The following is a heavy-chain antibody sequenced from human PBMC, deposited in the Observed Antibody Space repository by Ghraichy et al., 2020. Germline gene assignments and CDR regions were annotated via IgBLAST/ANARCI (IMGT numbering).Heavy chain of an antibody. CDR1: GFTFSSYW. J-gene: IGHJ4*02. CDR2: IKQDGSEK. D-gene: IGHD6-13*01. Sequence: GGSLRLSCAASGFTFSSYWMSWVRQAPGKGLEWVANIKQDGSEKYYLDSVKGRFTISRDSAKNSLSLQLNSLRAEDTAVYYCARDSGSSSSWQGSGFEYWGQGTLVTVSS. CDR3: ARDSGSSSSWQGSGFEY. V-gene: IGHV3-7*03.